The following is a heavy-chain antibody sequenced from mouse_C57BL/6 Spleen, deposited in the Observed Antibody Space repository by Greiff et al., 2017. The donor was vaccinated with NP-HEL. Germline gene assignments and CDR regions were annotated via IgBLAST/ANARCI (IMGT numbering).Heavy chain of an antibody. CDR1: GYTFTSYW. J-gene: IGHJ3*01. CDR2: IYPGSGST. CDR3: AREDSYGSSYGFAC. D-gene: IGHD1-1*01. Sequence: QVQLQQPGAELVKPGASVKMSCKASGYTFTSYWITWVKQRPGQGLEWIGDIYPGSGSTNYNEKFKSKATLSVDTSSSTAYMQLSSLTSEDSAVYDCAREDSYGSSYGFACWGQGTLVTVSA. V-gene: IGHV1-55*01.